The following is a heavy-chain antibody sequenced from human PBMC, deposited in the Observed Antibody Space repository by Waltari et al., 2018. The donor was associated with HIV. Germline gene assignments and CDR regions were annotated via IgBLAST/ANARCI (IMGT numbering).Heavy chain of an antibody. V-gene: IGHV1-18*01. CDR1: GYTFTSYG. D-gene: IGHD3-3*01. CDR3: AGVGRGDQYDFWSASVAVGGDH. J-gene: IGHJ4*02. CDR2: SKADSGSS. Sequence: QVQLVQSGSEVKKPGSSAKVSCKTSGYTFTSYGISWVRQAPGERPDWVGGSKADSGSSQGEHQYPYSVAMTTEMAAGPAYVRRRSLGSDDTAVYCCAGVGRGDQYDFWSASVAVGGDHWGQGTLFNVSS.